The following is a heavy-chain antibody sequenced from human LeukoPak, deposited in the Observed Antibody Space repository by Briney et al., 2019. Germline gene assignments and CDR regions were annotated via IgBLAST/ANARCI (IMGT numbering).Heavy chain of an antibody. CDR3: ARAYGSGSYTLLFFDY. Sequence: ASVKVSCKASGYTFTGYYMHWVRQAPGQGLEWMGWINPNSGGTSYAQKFQGRVTMTRDTSTSTVYMELSSLRSEDTAVYYCARAYGSGSYTLLFFDYWGQGTLVTVSS. D-gene: IGHD3-10*01. CDR2: INPNSGGT. CDR1: GYTFTGYY. V-gene: IGHV1-2*02. J-gene: IGHJ4*02.